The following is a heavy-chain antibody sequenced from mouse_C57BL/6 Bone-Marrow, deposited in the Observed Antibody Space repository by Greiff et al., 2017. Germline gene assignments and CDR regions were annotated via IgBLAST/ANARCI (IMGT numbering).Heavy chain of an antibody. D-gene: IGHD5-5*01. CDR1: GFTFTDYY. CDR3: ARYSLPGFAY. CDR2: IRNKANGYTT. Sequence: EVQRVESGGGLVQPGGSLSLSCAASGFTFTDYYMSWVRQPPGKALEWLGFIRNKANGYTTEYSASVNGRFTISRDNSQSILYLQMNALRAEDSATYYCARYSLPGFAYWGQGTLVTVSA. V-gene: IGHV7-3*01. J-gene: IGHJ3*01.